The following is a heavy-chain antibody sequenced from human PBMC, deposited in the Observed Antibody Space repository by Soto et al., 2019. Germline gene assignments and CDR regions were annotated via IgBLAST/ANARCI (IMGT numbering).Heavy chain of an antibody. CDR3: ARDYYRFNSGYGFSMDV. CDR1: GFTFSSYA. D-gene: IGHD5-12*01. Sequence: QVQLVESGGGVVQPGRSLRLSCAASGFTFSSYAMHWVRQAPGKGLEWVAVISYDGSNKYYADSVKGRFTISRDNSKNTLTLQMNSLSAEDTAVYYCARDYYRFNSGYGFSMDVWGQGTTVTVSS. CDR2: ISYDGSNK. J-gene: IGHJ6*02. V-gene: IGHV3-30-3*01.